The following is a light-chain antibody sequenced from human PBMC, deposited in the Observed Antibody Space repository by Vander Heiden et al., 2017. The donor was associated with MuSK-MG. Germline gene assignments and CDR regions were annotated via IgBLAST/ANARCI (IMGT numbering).Light chain of an antibody. V-gene: IGLV1-47*01. CDR2: RNN. CDR3: AAWDDSLSGLGI. CDR1: SSNMGSNY. Sequence: QSVLTQPPSASGTPGQRVTISCSGSSSNMGSNYVYWYQHLPGTPPKLLIYRNNQRPSGVPDRFSGSKSGTSASLAISGLRSEDEADYYCAAWDDSLSGLGIFGGGTKLTVL. J-gene: IGLJ2*01.